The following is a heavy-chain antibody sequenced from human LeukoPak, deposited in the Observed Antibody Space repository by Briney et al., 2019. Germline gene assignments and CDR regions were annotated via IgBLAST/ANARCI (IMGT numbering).Heavy chain of an antibody. CDR1: GFTVSSNY. CDR2: IYSGGST. V-gene: IGHV3-66*01. Sequence: GGSLRLSCAASGFTVSSNYMNWVRQAPGKGLEWVSVIYSGGSTYYADSVKGRFTISRDNSKNTVYLQMNSLRAEDTAVYYCARDKTAMADPFDYWGQGTLVTVSS. J-gene: IGHJ4*02. D-gene: IGHD6-19*01. CDR3: ARDKTAMADPFDY.